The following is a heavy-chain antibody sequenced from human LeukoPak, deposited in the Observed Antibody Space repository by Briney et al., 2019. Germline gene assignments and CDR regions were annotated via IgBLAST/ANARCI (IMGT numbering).Heavy chain of an antibody. Sequence: GGSLRLSCAASGFTFSTFAMIWVRQPPGKGLEWVSSIFQGGGEIHYADSVRGRFTISRDNSKNTLYLQMNSLRAEDTAVYYCARGEEFDYWGQGTLVTVSS. CDR1: GFTFSTFA. CDR3: ARGEEFDY. CDR2: IFQGGGEI. J-gene: IGHJ4*02. D-gene: IGHD1-26*01. V-gene: IGHV3-23*01.